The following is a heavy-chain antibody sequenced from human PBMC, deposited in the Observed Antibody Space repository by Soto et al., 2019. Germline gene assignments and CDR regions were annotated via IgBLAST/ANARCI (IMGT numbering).Heavy chain of an antibody. Sequence: SVKVSCKASGGTFSSYTISWVRQAPGQGLEWMGRIIPILGIANYAQKFQGRVTITADKSTSTAYMELNSLRSEDTAVYYCARGQIRPYGMDVWGQGTTVTVSS. CDR2: IIPILGIA. D-gene: IGHD3-16*01. CDR1: GGTFSSYT. V-gene: IGHV1-69*02. CDR3: ARGQIRPYGMDV. J-gene: IGHJ6*02.